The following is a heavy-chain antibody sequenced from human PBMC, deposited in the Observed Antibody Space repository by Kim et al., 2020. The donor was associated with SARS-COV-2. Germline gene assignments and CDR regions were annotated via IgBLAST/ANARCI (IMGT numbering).Heavy chain of an antibody. D-gene: IGHD3-10*01. J-gene: IGHJ5*02. Sequence: ASVKVSCKASGYTFTSYAMHWVRQAPGQRLEWMGWINAGNGNTKYSQKFQGRVTITRDTSASTAYMELSSLRSEDTAVYYCARDWEVQGVGGWFDPWGQGTLVTVSS. CDR1: GYTFTSYA. CDR2: INAGNGNT. CDR3: ARDWEVQGVGGWFDP. V-gene: IGHV1-3*01.